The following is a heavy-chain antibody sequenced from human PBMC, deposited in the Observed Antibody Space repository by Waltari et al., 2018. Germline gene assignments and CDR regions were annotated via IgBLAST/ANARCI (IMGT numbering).Heavy chain of an antibody. D-gene: IGHD3-10*01. J-gene: IGHJ3*02. CDR3: AREDLTMVRGVISADAFDI. V-gene: IGHV1-24*01. CDR1: GYTLTELS. Sequence: QVQLVQSGAEVKKPGASVKVSCKVSGYTLTELSMHWVRQAPGKGLEWMGGVVPEDGETIYAQKFQGRVTMTEDTSTDTAYMELSSLRSEDTAVYYCAREDLTMVRGVISADAFDIWGQGTMVTVSS. CDR2: VVPEDGET.